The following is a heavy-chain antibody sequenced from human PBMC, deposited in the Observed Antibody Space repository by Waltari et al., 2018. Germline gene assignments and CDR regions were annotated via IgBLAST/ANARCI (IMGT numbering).Heavy chain of an antibody. Sequence: EVQLVESGGGLIQPGGSLRLSCAASGFTVSSNYMSWVRQAPGKGLEWVSVIYSGGSTYDADSVKGRFTISRDNSKNTLYLQMNSLRAEDTAVYYCARDHGSGSPSNWFDPWGQGTLVIVSS. CDR1: GFTVSSNY. D-gene: IGHD3-10*01. CDR2: IYSGGST. CDR3: ARDHGSGSPSNWFDP. V-gene: IGHV3-53*01. J-gene: IGHJ5*02.